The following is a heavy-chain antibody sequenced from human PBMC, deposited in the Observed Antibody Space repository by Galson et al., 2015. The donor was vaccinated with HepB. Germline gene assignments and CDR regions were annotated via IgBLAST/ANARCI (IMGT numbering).Heavy chain of an antibody. CDR1: GFTLSSID. Sequence: SLRLSCAASGFTLSSIDMHWVRQAPGKGLECVAVISSHGGCTQYAQYVKGRFTISSDNSKKMLYFELSSRRYEDTAVYYCRGWAWQIEREFDYWGQGILVTVSS. D-gene: IGHD1-1*01. V-gene: IGHV3-64D*06. CDR3: RGWAWQIEREFDY. J-gene: IGHJ4*02. CDR2: ISSHGGCT.